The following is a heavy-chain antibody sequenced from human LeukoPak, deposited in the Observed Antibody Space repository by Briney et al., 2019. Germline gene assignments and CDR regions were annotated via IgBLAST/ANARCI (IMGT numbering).Heavy chain of an antibody. CDR1: GGSFSGYY. D-gene: IGHD5-18*01. J-gene: IGHJ6*03. CDR2: INHSGST. CDR3: ARGSSAAAIYYYYYMDV. Sequence: PSETLSLTCAVYGGSFSGYYWSWIRQPPGKGLEWIGEINHSGSTNYNPSLKSRVTISVDTSKNQFSLKLSSVTAADTAVYYCARGSSAAAIYYYYYMDVWGKGTTVTVSS. V-gene: IGHV4-34*01.